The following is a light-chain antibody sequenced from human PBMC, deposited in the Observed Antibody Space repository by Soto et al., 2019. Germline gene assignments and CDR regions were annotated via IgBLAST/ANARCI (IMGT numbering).Light chain of an antibody. CDR2: EVT. CDR1: SSDVGGYNY. Sequence: QSVLTQPPSASGSPGQSVTISCTGTSSDVGGYNYVSWYQQHPGKAPKLMIYEVTKRPSGVPDRFSGSKSGNTASLTVSGLQGEDEADYYCSPYAGNNNLVFGGGTKVTVL. CDR3: SPYAGNNNLV. J-gene: IGLJ3*02. V-gene: IGLV2-8*01.